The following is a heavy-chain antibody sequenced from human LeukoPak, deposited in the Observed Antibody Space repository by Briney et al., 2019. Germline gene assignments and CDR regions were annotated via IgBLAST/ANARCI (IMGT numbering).Heavy chain of an antibody. CDR2: IWSNGNEK. CDR3: AREKVIIGITRDSLDM. Sequence: PGGSLRLSCAASGFTFSTYVMHWVRQAPGKGLEWVALIWSNGNEKYYADSVKGRFTISRDNSKNTLYVEMNSLRAEDTAVYYCAREKVIIGITRDSLDMWGQGTMVTVSS. CDR1: GFTFSTYV. V-gene: IGHV3-33*01. D-gene: IGHD1-7*01. J-gene: IGHJ3*02.